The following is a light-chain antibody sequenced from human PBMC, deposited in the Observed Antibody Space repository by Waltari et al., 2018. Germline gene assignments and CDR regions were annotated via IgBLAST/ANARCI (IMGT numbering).Light chain of an antibody. CDR2: GAS. V-gene: IGKV3-20*01. CDR1: QSVSRT. J-gene: IGKJ1*01. Sequence: TLSCRASQSVSRTLAWYQQKPGQAPRLLIYGASTRATGIPDRFSGSGSGTDFSLTISRLEPEDFAVYYCQHYVRLPATFGQGTKVEIK. CDR3: QHYVRLPAT.